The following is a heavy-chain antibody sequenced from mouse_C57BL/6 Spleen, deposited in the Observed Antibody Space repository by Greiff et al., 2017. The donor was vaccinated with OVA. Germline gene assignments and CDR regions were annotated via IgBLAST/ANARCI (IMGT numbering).Heavy chain of an antibody. CDR3: ASAYDGYYGTWFAY. CDR2: INPSSGYT. CDR1: GYTFTSYW. Sequence: VQLQQPGAELAKPGASVKLSCKASGYTFTSYWMHWVKQRPGQGLEWIGNINPSSGYTNYNQKFKDKATLTADKSSSTAYMQLSSLTYEDSAVYYCASAYDGYYGTWFAYWGQGTLVTVSA. J-gene: IGHJ3*01. D-gene: IGHD2-3*01. V-gene: IGHV1-7*01.